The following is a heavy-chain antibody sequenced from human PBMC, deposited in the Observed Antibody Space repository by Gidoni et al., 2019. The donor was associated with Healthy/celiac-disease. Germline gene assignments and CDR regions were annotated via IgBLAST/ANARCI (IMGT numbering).Heavy chain of an antibody. J-gene: IGHJ6*02. V-gene: IGHV4-4*07. CDR1: GGDISRYY. CDR2: IYTSGST. D-gene: IGHD1-26*01. Sequence: QVQLQESGPGLVKPSETLSLTCTGAGGDISRYYWSWIRQPAGKGLEWIGRIYTSGSTNYNPSLKSRVTMSVDTSKNQFSLKLSSVTAAYTAVYYCASMSTIPYYYYYGMDVWGQGTTVTVSS. CDR3: ASMSTIPYYYYYGMDV.